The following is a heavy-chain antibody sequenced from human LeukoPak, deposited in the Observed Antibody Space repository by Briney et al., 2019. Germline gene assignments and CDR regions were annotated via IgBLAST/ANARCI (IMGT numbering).Heavy chain of an antibody. V-gene: IGHV4-59*01. CDR3: ARASGYYYMDV. J-gene: IGHJ6*03. D-gene: IGHD6-6*01. Sequence: PSETLSLTCTLSGGSISSYYWSWIRQSPGKELEWIGYIYNSGSTYYNPSLKSRVTILVDTSKNQFSLKLTSVTAADTAVYYCARASGYYYMDVWGKGTTVTISS. CDR2: IYNSGST. CDR1: GGSISSYY.